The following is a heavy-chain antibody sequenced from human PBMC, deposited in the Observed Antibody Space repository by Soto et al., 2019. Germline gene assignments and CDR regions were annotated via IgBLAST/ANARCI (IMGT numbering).Heavy chain of an antibody. CDR1: GYTFTRYG. D-gene: IGHD2-8*01. J-gene: IGHJ6*02. CDR2: ISGYNGDT. CDR3: AKNGHPPYSYYGLDV. Sequence: QGHLVQSGAEVKKPGASVKVSCKASGYTFTRYGISWVRQAPGQVLEWMGWISGYNGDTNHAQNLQGRVTMTIDTSTTTAYMEMRSLTSADTAVYYCAKNGHPPYSYYGLDVWGQGTTVTVSS. V-gene: IGHV1-18*01.